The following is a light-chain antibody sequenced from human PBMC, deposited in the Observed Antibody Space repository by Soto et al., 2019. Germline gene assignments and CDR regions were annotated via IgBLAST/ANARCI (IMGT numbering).Light chain of an antibody. CDR1: ESVGPY. CDR3: QQRSYLIT. CDR2: ETS. V-gene: IGKV3-11*01. Sequence: VFLTQSPGTLSLSPGESATLSCRASESVGPYLAWYQQKPGQAPRLIIYETSNRVAGVPARFSGSGSGTDFTLTINSAEPEDFAIYYCQQRSYLITFGQGTRLEI. J-gene: IGKJ5*01.